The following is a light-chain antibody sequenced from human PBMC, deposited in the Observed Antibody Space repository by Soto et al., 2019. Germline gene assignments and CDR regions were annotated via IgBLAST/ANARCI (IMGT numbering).Light chain of an antibody. V-gene: IGLV2-8*02. J-gene: IGLJ2*01. Sequence: QSVLTQPPSASRSPGQSVAISCTGTSSDVGGYNYVSWYQQHPGKAPKLLIFEVSKRPSGVPDRFSGSKSGNTASLTVSGLQAEDEADYYCSSYADSTVVFGGGTKLTVL. CDR2: EVS. CDR3: SSYADSTVV. CDR1: SSDVGGYNY.